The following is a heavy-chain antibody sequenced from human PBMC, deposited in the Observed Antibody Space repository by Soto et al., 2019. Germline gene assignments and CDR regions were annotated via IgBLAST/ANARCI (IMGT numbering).Heavy chain of an antibody. Sequence: QEQLVQSGAEVKKPGSSVKISCKASGGSFGNSAINWVRQTPRQGLEWVGGFIPVYRTLNFAQKFQGRVTITADESTGTAYMTLSSLASNDTAVYYCATGVIWIGYFTVDSWGQGTRVTVSS. D-gene: IGHD3-3*01. CDR2: FIPVYRTL. CDR1: GGSFGNSA. V-gene: IGHV1-69*01. J-gene: IGHJ4*02. CDR3: ATGVIWIGYFTVDS.